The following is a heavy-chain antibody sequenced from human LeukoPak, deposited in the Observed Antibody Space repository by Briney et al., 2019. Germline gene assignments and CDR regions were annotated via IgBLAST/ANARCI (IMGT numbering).Heavy chain of an antibody. Sequence: GGSLRLSRAASGFTFSSYWMSWVRRAPGKGLEWVANIKQDGSEKYYVDSVKGRFTISRDNAKNSLYLQMNSLRAEDTAVYYCARDYQVYYDILTGPRYFDYWGQGTLVTVSS. CDR2: IKQDGSEK. D-gene: IGHD3-9*01. J-gene: IGHJ4*02. CDR1: GFTFSSYW. CDR3: ARDYQVYYDILTGPRYFDY. V-gene: IGHV3-7*01.